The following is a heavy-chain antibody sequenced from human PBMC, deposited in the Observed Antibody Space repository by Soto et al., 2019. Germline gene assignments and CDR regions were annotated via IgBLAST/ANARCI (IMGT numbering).Heavy chain of an antibody. CDR3: ARGRTVRNYADDSSDYFYFFDY. Sequence: SETLSLTCTVSGDSISTFYWGWMRQSPGKELEWIGYVYYTGSTNYNPSLKSRVTISVDRSKNQFSLKLTSAIAADTAVYYWARGRTVRNYADDSSDYFYFFDYWGQGTQVTVSS. D-gene: IGHD3-22*01. CDR2: VYYTGST. V-gene: IGHV4-59*01. CDR1: GDSISTFY. J-gene: IGHJ4*02.